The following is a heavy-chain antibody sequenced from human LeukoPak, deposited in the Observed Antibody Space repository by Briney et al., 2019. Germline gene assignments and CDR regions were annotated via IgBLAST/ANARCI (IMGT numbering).Heavy chain of an antibody. Sequence: SETLSLTCGVYGGSFSGYYWTWIRQTPGKGLEWIGEINEYGSTKYNPSLKSRVTISLDTSKKQFSLKLGSVTAADTAVYYCARGGGFVLMVYVDYYYYGMDVWGQGTTVTVSS. CDR3: ARGGGFVLMVYVDYYYYGMDV. CDR2: INEYGST. CDR1: GGSFSGYY. V-gene: IGHV4-34*01. J-gene: IGHJ6*02. D-gene: IGHD2-8*01.